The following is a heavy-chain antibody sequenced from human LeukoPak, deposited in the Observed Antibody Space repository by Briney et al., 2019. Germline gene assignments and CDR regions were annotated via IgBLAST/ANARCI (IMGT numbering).Heavy chain of an antibody. V-gene: IGHV3-30*03. D-gene: IGHD4-17*01. CDR1: GFTFSSYS. CDR3: ARTIMTTVTPMDY. CDR2: ISYDGSNK. J-gene: IGHJ4*02. Sequence: PGGSLRLSCAASGFTFSSYSMNWVRQAPGKGLEWVAVISYDGSNKYYADSVKGRFTISRDNSKNTLYLQMNSLRAEDTAVYYCARTIMTTVTPMDYWGRGTLVTVSS.